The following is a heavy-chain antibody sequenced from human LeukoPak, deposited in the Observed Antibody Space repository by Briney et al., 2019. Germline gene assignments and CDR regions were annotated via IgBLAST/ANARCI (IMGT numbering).Heavy chain of an antibody. Sequence: SGGSLRLSCTASGFTFSTYSMIWVRQAPGKGLEWVSYIRSSGSTTYYADSVQGRFTISRVDAENSLYLQMNSLRDEDTAVYYCARVNYYALDYWGQGALVTVSS. V-gene: IGHV3-48*02. J-gene: IGHJ4*02. CDR2: IRSSGSTT. D-gene: IGHD3-10*01. CDR1: GFTFSTYS. CDR3: ARVNYYALDY.